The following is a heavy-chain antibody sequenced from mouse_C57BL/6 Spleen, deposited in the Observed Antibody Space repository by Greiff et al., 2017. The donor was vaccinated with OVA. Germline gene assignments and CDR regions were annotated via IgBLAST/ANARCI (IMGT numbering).Heavy chain of an antibody. CDR2: LYPGDGDT. CDR1: GYAFSSSW. Sequence: QVQLQQSGPELVKPGASVKISCKASGYAFSSSWMNWVKPRPGQGLAWIGRLYPGDGDTNYNGKFKGKATLTADKSSSTAYMQLSSLTSEVSAVDFWAREGSHYYAMDYWGQGTSVTVSS. D-gene: IGHD3-3*01. J-gene: IGHJ4*01. CDR3: AREGSHYYAMDY. V-gene: IGHV1-82*01.